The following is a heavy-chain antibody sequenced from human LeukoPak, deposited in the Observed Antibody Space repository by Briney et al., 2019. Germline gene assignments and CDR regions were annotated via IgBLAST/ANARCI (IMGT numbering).Heavy chain of an antibody. CDR3: ARLSRSYAAYYYGMDV. CDR2: ISSGSSTI. CDR1: GFTFSSYG. J-gene: IGHJ6*02. V-gene: IGHV3-48*04. Sequence: GGSLRLSCAASGFTFSSYGLNWVRQAPGKGLEWVSYISSGSSTIYYADSVKGRFTISRDNAKNSLYLQMNSLRAEDTAVYYCARLSRSYAAYYYGMDVWGQGTTVTVSS. D-gene: IGHD2-2*01.